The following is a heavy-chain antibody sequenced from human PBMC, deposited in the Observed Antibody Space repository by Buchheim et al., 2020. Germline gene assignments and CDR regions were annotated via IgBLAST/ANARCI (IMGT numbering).Heavy chain of an antibody. CDR2: IYYSGST. V-gene: IGHV4-61*01. D-gene: IGHD2-2*01. J-gene: IGHJ6*02. CDR3: ARDLTGYCSSTSCYVNGMDV. Sequence: QVQLQESGPGLVKPSETLSLTCTVSGGSVSSGSYYWSWIRQPPGKGLEWIGYIYYSGSTNYNPSLKSRVTISVDTSKHHFSLKLSSVTAADTAVYYCARDLTGYCSSTSCYVNGMDVWGQGT. CDR1: GGSVSSGSYY.